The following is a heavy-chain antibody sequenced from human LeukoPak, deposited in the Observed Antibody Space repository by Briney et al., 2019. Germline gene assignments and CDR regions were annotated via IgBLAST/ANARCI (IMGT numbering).Heavy chain of an antibody. Sequence: SETLSLTCTVSGVSVSGFYWNWIRQPPRKGLEWVGYSHTGGSISSNPSLNSRVAFSMDTSKNQVSLRLNSVTATDTAVYYCARRRGGFGEGEFDYWGQGIPVTVST. CDR3: ARRRGGFGEGEFDY. J-gene: IGHJ4*02. CDR1: GVSVSGFY. CDR2: SHTGGSI. V-gene: IGHV4-4*08. D-gene: IGHD3-10*01.